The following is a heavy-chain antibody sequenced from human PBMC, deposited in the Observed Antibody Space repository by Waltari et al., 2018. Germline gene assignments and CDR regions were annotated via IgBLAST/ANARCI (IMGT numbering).Heavy chain of an antibody. CDR3: ARERRSSGKAGDY. V-gene: IGHV1-18*04. D-gene: IGHD6-19*01. Sequence: VQLVQSGAEVKKPGATVKISCKVSGYTFTDYYMHWVQQAPGKGLEWMGWISAYNGNTNYAQKLQGRVTMTTDTSTSTAYMELRSLRSDDTAVYYCARERRSSGKAGDYWGQGTLVTVSS. CDR1: GYTFTDYY. CDR2: ISAYNGNT. J-gene: IGHJ4*02.